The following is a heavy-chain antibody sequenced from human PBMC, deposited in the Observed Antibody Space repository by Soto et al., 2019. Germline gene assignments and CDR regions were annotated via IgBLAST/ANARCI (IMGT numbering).Heavy chain of an antibody. Sequence: PSETLSLTCTVSGGSTSSYYWSWIRQPPGKGLEWIGYIYYSGSTNYNPSLKSRVTISVDTSKNQFSLKLSSVTAADTAVYYCAREGGLYSSSWQSDYYYYYMDVWGKGTTVTVSS. D-gene: IGHD6-13*01. J-gene: IGHJ6*03. CDR2: IYYSGST. V-gene: IGHV4-59*01. CDR1: GGSTSSYY. CDR3: AREGGLYSSSWQSDYYYYYMDV.